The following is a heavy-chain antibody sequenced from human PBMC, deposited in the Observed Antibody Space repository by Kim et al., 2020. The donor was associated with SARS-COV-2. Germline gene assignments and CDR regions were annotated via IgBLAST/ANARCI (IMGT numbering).Heavy chain of an antibody. J-gene: IGHJ4*02. Sequence: GGSLRLSCAASGFTFSNAWMSWVRQAPGKGLEWVGRIKSKTDGGTTDYAAPVKGRFTISRDDSKNTLYLQMNSLKTEDTAVYYCTTDLVGYGSGSYVDYWGQGTLVTVSS. CDR2: IKSKTDGGTT. CDR3: TTDLVGYGSGSYVDY. V-gene: IGHV3-15*01. D-gene: IGHD3-10*01. CDR1: GFTFSNAW.